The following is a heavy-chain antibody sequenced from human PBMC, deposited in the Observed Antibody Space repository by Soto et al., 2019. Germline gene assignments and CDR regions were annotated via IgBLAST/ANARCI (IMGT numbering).Heavy chain of an antibody. CDR1: GFTFSSYC. V-gene: IGHV3-7*01. D-gene: IGHD5-18*01. CDR3: ARAPEYSYGYYFDY. J-gene: IGHJ4*02. CDR2: IKQDGSEK. Sequence: EVQLVDSGGGLVQPGGSLRLSCAASGFTFSSYCMSWVRQAPGKVLELVANIKQDGSEKYYVDYVKGRFTISRDNAKNSLYLKMNSLRAEDTAVYYCARAPEYSYGYYFDYWGQGTLVTV.